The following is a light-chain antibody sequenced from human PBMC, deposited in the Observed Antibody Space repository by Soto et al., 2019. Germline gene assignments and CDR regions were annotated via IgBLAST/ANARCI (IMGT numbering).Light chain of an antibody. J-gene: IGLJ1*01. V-gene: IGLV2-8*01. Sequence: QSVLTQPPSASESPGQSVTISCTGTSSDVGKYDYVSWFQHHPGKAPKLIIYEVSQRPSGVPDRFSGSKSGNTASLTVSGLQTEDEADYYCSAYAGSNNFVFGSGTKVTVL. CDR3: SAYAGSNNFV. CDR2: EVS. CDR1: SSDVGKYDY.